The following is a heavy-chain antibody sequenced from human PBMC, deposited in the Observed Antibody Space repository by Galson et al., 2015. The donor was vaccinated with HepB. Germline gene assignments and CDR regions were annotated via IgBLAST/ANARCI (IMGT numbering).Heavy chain of an antibody. CDR2: FDPEDGET. Sequence: SVKVSCKVSGSTLTELSIHWVRQAPGKGLEWMGGFDPEDGETINAQKFQGRATVTEDTSTDTAYMELSSLRSGDTAVYYCATNIAATIPLYGSETYPTPLGYCGQGTLVTVSS. J-gene: IGHJ4*02. V-gene: IGHV1-24*01. D-gene: IGHD3-10*01. CDR3: ATNIAATIPLYGSETYPTPLGY. CDR1: GSTLTELS.